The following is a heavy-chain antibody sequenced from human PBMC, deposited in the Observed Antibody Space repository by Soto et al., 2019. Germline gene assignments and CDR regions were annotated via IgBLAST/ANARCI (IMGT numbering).Heavy chain of an antibody. CDR1: GGSISSYY. J-gene: IGHJ4*02. Sequence: PSETLSLTCTVSGGSISSYYWSWIRQPPGKGLEWIGYIYYSGSTSYNPSLKSRVTISVDTSKNQFSLKLSSVTAADTAVYYCARGSPGKFDYWGQGTLVTVSS. CDR3: ARGSPGKFDY. CDR2: IYYSGST. V-gene: IGHV4-59*12.